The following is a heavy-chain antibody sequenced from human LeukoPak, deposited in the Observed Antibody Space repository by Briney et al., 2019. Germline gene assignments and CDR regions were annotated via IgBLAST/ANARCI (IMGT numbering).Heavy chain of an antibody. J-gene: IGHJ3*02. V-gene: IGHV1-69*01. CDR1: GGTFSSYA. CDR2: IIPIFGTA. D-gene: IGHD3-22*01. CDR3: ARELSDSSGYLDI. Sequence: ASVKVSCKASGGTFSSYAISWVRQAPGQGLEWVGGIIPIFGTANYAQKFQGRVTITADESTSTAYMELSSLRSEDTAVYYCARELSDSSGYLDIWGQGTMVTVSS.